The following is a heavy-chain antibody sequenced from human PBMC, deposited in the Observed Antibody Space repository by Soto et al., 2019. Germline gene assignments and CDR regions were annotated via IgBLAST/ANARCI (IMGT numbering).Heavy chain of an antibody. D-gene: IGHD2-15*01. CDR2: IRSKVNNYAT. CDR3: TAYCSGGSCYLGYYFDY. J-gene: IGHJ4*02. V-gene: IGHV3-73*01. Sequence: GGSLRLSCAASGVTFSGSAIHWVRQASGKGLEWVGRIRSKVNNYATAYAASVKGRFTISRDDSKNTAYLEMNSLNTEDTAIYYCTAYCSGGSCYLGYYFDYWGQGT. CDR1: GVTFSGSA.